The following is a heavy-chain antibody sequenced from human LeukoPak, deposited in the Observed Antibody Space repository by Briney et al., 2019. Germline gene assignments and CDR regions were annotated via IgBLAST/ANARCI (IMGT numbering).Heavy chain of an antibody. Sequence: GGSLRLSCAASGFSFRTSAMHWVRQTPGKGLEWVALISYDGSQNYLADSLKGRFTISRDNSKNTLYLHINSLRLDDTAIYYCARDPSTVPHSAYWAANYFDPWGQGTLVIVSS. CDR2: ISYDGSQN. V-gene: IGHV3-30*04. CDR3: ARDPSTVPHSAYWAANYFDP. CDR1: GFSFRTSA. J-gene: IGHJ5*02. D-gene: IGHD2-8*02.